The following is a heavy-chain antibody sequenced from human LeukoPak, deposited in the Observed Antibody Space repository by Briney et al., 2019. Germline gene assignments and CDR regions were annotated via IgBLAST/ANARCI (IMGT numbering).Heavy chain of an antibody. CDR3: ARLKDIVVVPTEFDY. CDR1: GYSFTSYW. V-gene: IGHV5-51*01. D-gene: IGHD2-2*01. J-gene: IGHJ4*02. Sequence: PGESLKISCKGSGYSFTSYWIGWVRQMPGKGLEWMGIIYPGDSDPRYSPSFQGQVTISADKSISTAYLQWSSLKASDTAMYYCARLKDIVVVPTEFDYWGQGTLVTVSS. CDR2: IYPGDSDP.